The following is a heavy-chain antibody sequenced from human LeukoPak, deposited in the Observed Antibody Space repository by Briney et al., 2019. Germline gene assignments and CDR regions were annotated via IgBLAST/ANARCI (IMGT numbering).Heavy chain of an antibody. CDR2: IYSGGTT. Sequence: GGSLRLSCAVSGFTVSGNYMSWVRQAPGKGLEWVSLIYSGGTTYYANSVMGRFTISRDNSKNSLYLQMNSLRAEDTAVYYCARVSPNTVTTLQYFDYWGQGTLVTVSS. V-gene: IGHV3-53*01. J-gene: IGHJ4*02. CDR1: GFTVSGNY. CDR3: ARVSPNTVTTLQYFDY. D-gene: IGHD4-17*01.